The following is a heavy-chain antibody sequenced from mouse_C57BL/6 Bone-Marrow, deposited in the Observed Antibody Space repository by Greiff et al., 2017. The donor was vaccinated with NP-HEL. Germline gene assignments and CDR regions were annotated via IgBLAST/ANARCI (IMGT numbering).Heavy chain of an antibody. Sequence: DVKLQESVAELVRPGASVKLSCTASGFNIKNTYMHWVKQRPEQGLEWIGRIDPANGNTKYAPKFQGKATITADTSSNTAYLQLSSLTSEDTAIYYCARGDGSSYVWFAYWGQGTLVTVSA. CDR1: GFNIKNTY. V-gene: IGHV14-3*01. J-gene: IGHJ3*01. CDR3: ARGDGSSYVWFAY. D-gene: IGHD1-1*01. CDR2: IDPANGNT.